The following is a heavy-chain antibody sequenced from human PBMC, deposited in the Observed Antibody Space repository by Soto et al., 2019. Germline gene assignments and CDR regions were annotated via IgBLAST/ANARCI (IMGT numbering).Heavy chain of an antibody. V-gene: IGHV1-69*01. CDR3: ARAVVPYYYDSSGPNGWFDP. CDR2: IIPIFGTA. J-gene: IGHJ5*02. CDR1: GGTFSSYA. Sequence: SVKIACKASGGTFSSYAISWVRQAPGQGLELMGGIIPIFGTANYAQKFQGRVTITADESTSTAYMELSSLRSEDTAVYYCARAVVPYYYDSSGPNGWFDPWGQGTLVTVSS. D-gene: IGHD3-22*01.